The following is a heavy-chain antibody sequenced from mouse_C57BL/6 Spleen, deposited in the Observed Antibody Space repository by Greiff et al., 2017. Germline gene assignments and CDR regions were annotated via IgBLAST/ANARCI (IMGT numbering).Heavy chain of an antibody. J-gene: IGHJ4*01. CDR1: GFTFSDYG. Sequence: EVQLVESGGGLVKPGGSLKLSCAASGFTFSDYGMHWVRQAPEKGLEWVAYISSGSSTIYYADTVKGRFTISRDNAKNTLFLQMTRLRSEDTAMYYCARGFRNAMDYWGQGTSVTVSS. V-gene: IGHV5-17*01. CDR3: ARGFRNAMDY. CDR2: ISSGSSTI.